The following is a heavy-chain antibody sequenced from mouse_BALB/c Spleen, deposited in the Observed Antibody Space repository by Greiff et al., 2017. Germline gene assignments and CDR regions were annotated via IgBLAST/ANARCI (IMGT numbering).Heavy chain of an antibody. CDR1: GYSITSDYA. V-gene: IGHV3-2*02. D-gene: IGHD1-1*01. Sequence: EVQLQQSGPGLVKPSQSLSLTCTVTGYSITSDYAWNWIRQFPGNKLEWMGYISYSGSTSYNPSLKSRISITRDTSKNQFFLQLNSVTTEDTATYNSASAYGSSRYFGYWGQGTTLTVAA. J-gene: IGHJ2*01. CDR2: ISYSGST. CDR3: ASAYGSSRYFGY.